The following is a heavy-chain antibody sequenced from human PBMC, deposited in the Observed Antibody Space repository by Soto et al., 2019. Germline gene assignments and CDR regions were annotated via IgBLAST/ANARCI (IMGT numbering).Heavy chain of an antibody. Sequence: SDTLSLTCAVYGGSFSGYYWSWIRQPPGKGLEWIGEINHSGSTNYNPSLKSRVTISVDTSKNQFSLKLSSVTAADTAVYYCARDPAVRGVTRVYSANYYYYGMDVWGQGTTVTVSS. CDR2: INHSGST. CDR1: GGSFSGYY. D-gene: IGHD3-10*01. V-gene: IGHV4-34*01. CDR3: ARDPAVRGVTRVYSANYYYYGMDV. J-gene: IGHJ6*02.